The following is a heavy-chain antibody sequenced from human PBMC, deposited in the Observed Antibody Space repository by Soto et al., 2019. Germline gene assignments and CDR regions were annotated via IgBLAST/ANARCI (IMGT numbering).Heavy chain of an antibody. D-gene: IGHD3-9*01. CDR1: GYTFSSYG. CDR3: ARGGYYDSSGSRNYHYYGMNV. Sequence: QAQLMQSGAEVKRPGASVKVSCRSSGYTFSSYGISWVRQAPGQGLEWLGWISPYDGNRNYAQTLQGRVYMTTDTSANTAYMELGSLRVDDTAKYYCARGGYYDSSGSRNYHYYGMNVWGQGTTVTVSS. J-gene: IGHJ6*02. CDR2: ISPYDGNR. V-gene: IGHV1-18*04.